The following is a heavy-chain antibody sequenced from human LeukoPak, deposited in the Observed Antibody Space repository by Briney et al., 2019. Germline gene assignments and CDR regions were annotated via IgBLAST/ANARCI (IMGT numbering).Heavy chain of an antibody. CDR1: GYTFISYY. CDR2: INPSGGSI. Sequence: ALVKVSCKASGYTFISYYIHWVRQAPGQGLEWMGIINPSGGSIIYAQKFQGRVTMTTVTSTSTAYMELRSLTLDDTALYYCARAKTLEPSPSNAFDIWGQGTMVTVSS. V-gene: IGHV1-46*01. CDR3: ARAKTLEPSPSNAFDI. D-gene: IGHD1-1*01. J-gene: IGHJ3*02.